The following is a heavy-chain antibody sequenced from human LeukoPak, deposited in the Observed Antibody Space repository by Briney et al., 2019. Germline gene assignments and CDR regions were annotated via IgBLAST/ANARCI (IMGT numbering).Heavy chain of an antibody. CDR2: INSGGSST. Sequence: PGGSLRLSCAASGFTFSSYWMHWVRQAPGMGLVWVSRINSGGSSTSYADSVKGRFTISRDNAKNTLYLQMNSLRAEDTAVYYCARGFGLGYFDYWGQGTLVTVSS. V-gene: IGHV3-74*01. CDR3: ARGFGLGYFDY. CDR1: GFTFSSYW. J-gene: IGHJ4*02. D-gene: IGHD3/OR15-3a*01.